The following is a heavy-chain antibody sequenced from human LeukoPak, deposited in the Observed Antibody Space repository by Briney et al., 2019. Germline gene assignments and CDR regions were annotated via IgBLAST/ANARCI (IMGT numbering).Heavy chain of an antibody. V-gene: IGHV3-21*01. J-gene: IGHJ6*02. CDR2: ISSSSSYM. Sequence: GGSLRLSCVASGLTFTNTAMNWVRQAPGKGLEWVSSISSSSSYMYYADSLKGRFTISRDNAKNSLYLQMNSLRAEDTAVYYCAREGYYYGLDVWGQGTTVTVSS. CDR1: GLTFTNTA. CDR3: AREGYYYGLDV.